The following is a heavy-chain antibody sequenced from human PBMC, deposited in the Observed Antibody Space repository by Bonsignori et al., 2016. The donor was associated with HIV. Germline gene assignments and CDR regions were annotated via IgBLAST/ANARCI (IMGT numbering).Heavy chain of an antibody. V-gene: IGHV1-2*02. CDR1: GYTFTGYY. CDR2: INPNSGGT. J-gene: IGHJ4*02. CDR3: ARYEIAAAGPYQPFDY. Sequence: ALVKVSCKASGYTFTGYYMHWVRQAPGQGLEWMGWINPNSGGTNYAQKFQGRVTMTRDTSISTAYMELSRLRSDDTAVYYCARYEIAAAGPYQPFDYWGQGTLVTVSS. D-gene: IGHD6-13*01.